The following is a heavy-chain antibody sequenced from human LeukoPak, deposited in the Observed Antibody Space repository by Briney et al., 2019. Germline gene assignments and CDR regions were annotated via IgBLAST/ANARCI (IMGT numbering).Heavy chain of an antibody. D-gene: IGHD7-27*01. CDR3: AREPAIANWGSESNGY. J-gene: IGHJ4*02. Sequence: ASVKVSCKASGYTFTSYYMHWVRQAPGQGLEWMGIINPSGGSTSYAQKFQGRVTITADESTSTAYMELSSLRSEDTAVYYCAREPAIANWGSESNGYWGQGTLVTVSS. CDR1: GYTFTSYY. V-gene: IGHV1-46*01. CDR2: INPSGGST.